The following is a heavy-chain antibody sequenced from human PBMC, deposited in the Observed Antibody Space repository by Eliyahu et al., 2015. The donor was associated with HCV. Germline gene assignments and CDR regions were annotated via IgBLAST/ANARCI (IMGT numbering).Heavy chain of an antibody. Sequence: QVQLVQSGAXVKKPGSSAXVSCKASGXTFSXXYVISWVRQAPGQGLEWMGGIIPIFGTANYAQKFQGRVTITADESTSTAYMELSSLRSEDTAVYYCARGKQLVLSWFDPWGQGTLVTVSS. CDR3: ARGKQLVLSWFDP. CDR1: GXTFSXXYV. V-gene: IGHV1-69*01. CDR2: IIPIFGTA. J-gene: IGHJ5*02. D-gene: IGHD6-13*01.